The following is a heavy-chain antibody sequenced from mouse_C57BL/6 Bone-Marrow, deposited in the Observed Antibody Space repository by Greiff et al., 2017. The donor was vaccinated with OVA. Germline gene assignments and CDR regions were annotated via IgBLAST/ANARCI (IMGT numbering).Heavy chain of an antibody. J-gene: IGHJ1*03. Sequence: QVQLKQPGAELVKPGASVKMSCKASGYTFTSYWITWVKQRPGQGLEWIGDIYPGSGSTNYNEKFKSKATLTVDTSSSTAYMQLSSLTSEDSAVYYCARLRGNLLLRYWYFDVWGTGTTVTVSS. D-gene: IGHD1-1*01. CDR1: GYTFTSYW. CDR2: IYPGSGST. CDR3: ARLRGNLLLRYWYFDV. V-gene: IGHV1-55*01.